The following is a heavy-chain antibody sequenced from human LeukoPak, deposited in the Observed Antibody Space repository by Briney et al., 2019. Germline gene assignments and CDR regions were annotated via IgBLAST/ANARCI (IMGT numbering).Heavy chain of an antibody. Sequence: GSLRLSCAASGFTFSSYGMHWVRQAPGKGLEWMAFIRYDGSNKYYADSVKGRFTISRDNSKNTLYLQMNSLRAEDTAVYYCVKASRANNYYYYMDVWGRGTTVTVSS. CDR3: VKASRANNYYYYMDV. CDR2: IRYDGSNK. CDR1: GFTFSSYG. J-gene: IGHJ6*03. D-gene: IGHD4/OR15-4a*01. V-gene: IGHV3-30*02.